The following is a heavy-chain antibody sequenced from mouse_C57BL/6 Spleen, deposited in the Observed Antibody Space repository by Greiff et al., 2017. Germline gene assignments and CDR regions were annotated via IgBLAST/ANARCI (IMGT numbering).Heavy chain of an antibody. CDR1: GYTFTDYN. Sequence: VQLQQSGPELVKPGASVKMSCKASGYTFTDYNMHWVKQSHGKSLEWIGYINPNNGGTSYNQKFKGKATLTVNKSSSTAYMELRSLTSEDSAVYYCARGRYYYGSSYPWFAYWGQGTLVTVSA. CDR2: INPNNGGT. V-gene: IGHV1-22*01. J-gene: IGHJ3*01. CDR3: ARGRYYYGSSYPWFAY. D-gene: IGHD1-1*01.